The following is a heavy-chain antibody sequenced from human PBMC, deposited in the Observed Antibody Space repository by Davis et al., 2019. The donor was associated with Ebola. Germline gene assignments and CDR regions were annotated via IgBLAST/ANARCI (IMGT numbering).Heavy chain of an antibody. J-gene: IGHJ4*02. D-gene: IGHD3-3*01. CDR2: IYYSGST. V-gene: IGHV4-59*12. CDR1: GGSISSYY. Sequence: SETLSLTCTVSGGSISSYYWSWIRQPPGKGLEWIGYIYYSGSTNYNPSLKSRVTISVDTSKNQFSLKLSSVTAADTAVYFCARDFYYGFWSGYNPPGPKHDFWGQGTLVTVSS. CDR3: ARDFYYGFWSGYNPPGPKHDF.